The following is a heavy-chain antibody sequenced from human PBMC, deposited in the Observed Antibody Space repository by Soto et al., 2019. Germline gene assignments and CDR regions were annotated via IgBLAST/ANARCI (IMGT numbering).Heavy chain of an antibody. J-gene: IGHJ6*02. CDR3: ATAYGSGSYLPPNYYGMDV. CDR2: INPNSGGT. CDR1: GYTFTGYY. D-gene: IGHD3-10*01. V-gene: IGHV1-2*02. Sequence: ASVKVSCKASGYTFTGYYMHWVRQAPGQGLEWMGWINPNSGGTNYAQKFQGRVTMTRDTSISTAYMELSRLRSDDTAVYYCATAYGSGSYLPPNYYGMDVWGQGTTVTVSS.